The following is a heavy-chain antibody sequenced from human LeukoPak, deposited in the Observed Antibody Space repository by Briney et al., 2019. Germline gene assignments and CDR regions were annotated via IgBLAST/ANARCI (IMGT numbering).Heavy chain of an antibody. CDR3: ATPRGIVVVVAAPSFDY. CDR1: GFIFRRLA. J-gene: IGHJ4*02. V-gene: IGHV3-23*01. Sequence: GGSLRLSCAASGFIFRRLAMTWVRQAPGKGLEWVATISASGAYYADSVKGRFTISRDNSKNTLYLQMNSLRAEDTAVYYCATPRGIVVVVAAPSFDYWGQGTLVTVSS. D-gene: IGHD2-15*01. CDR2: ISASGA.